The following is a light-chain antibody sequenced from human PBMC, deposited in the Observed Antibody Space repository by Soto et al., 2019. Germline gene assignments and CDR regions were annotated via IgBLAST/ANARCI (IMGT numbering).Light chain of an antibody. J-gene: IGLJ2*01. CDR2: DVS. CDR1: SSDVGGYNY. CDR3: CSYAGSYTFVV. V-gene: IGLV2-11*01. Sequence: QSVLTQPRSVSGSPGQSVTISCTGTSSDVGGYNYVSWYQQHPGKAPKLMIYDVSKRPSGVPDRFSGSKSGNTASLTISGLQAEDEADYYFCSYAGSYTFVVFGGGTQLPVL.